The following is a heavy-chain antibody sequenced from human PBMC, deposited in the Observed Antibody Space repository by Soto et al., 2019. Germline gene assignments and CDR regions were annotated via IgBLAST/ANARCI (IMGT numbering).Heavy chain of an antibody. J-gene: IGHJ3*01. CDR2: VIPICGTA. D-gene: IGHD3-22*01. CDR3: ARDQLYYNDISGRPLNAFDV. Sequence: SVKVCGKASGGTFSSYAITCVRQAPGQGLDWMGGVIPICGTANYAQKFQGRVTITADESTSTAYMELSSLRAEDTAVYYCARDQLYYNDISGRPLNAFDVWGQGTMVTVSS. V-gene: IGHV1-69*13. CDR1: GGTFSSYA.